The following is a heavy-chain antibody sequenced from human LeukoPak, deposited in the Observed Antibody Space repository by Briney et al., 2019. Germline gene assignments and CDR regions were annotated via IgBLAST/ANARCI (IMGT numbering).Heavy chain of an antibody. D-gene: IGHD3-10*01. CDR1: GFTFGRYT. V-gene: IGHV3-48*02. CDR2: ISSTSTT. J-gene: IGHJ4*02. CDR3: AAAGDY. Sequence: GSLRLSCAVSGFTFGRYTMNWVRQAPGKGLEWVSHISSTSTTYYADSVKGRFTTSRDNAKNLLYLQMNSLRDEDTAVYYCAAAGDYWGQGTLVTVSS.